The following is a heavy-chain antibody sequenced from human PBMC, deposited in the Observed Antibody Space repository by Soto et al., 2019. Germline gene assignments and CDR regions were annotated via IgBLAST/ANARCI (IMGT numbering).Heavy chain of an antibody. CDR1: GGSISSYY. CDR2: VYYSGST. J-gene: IGHJ4*02. Sequence: QVQLQESGPGLVKPSETLSLTCTVSGGSISSYYWSWIRQPPGKGLEWIGYVYYSGSTYYNPSLNSRATISVDTSQNQFSLRLYSVTAADTAVYYCAREYSRPYYFDYWGQGTLVTVSS. D-gene: IGHD2-21*01. CDR3: AREYSRPYYFDY. V-gene: IGHV4-59*01.